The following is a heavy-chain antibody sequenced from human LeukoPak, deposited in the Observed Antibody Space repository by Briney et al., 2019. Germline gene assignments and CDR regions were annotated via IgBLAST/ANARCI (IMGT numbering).Heavy chain of an antibody. D-gene: IGHD2-21*02. V-gene: IGHV3-48*02. CDR2: ISSGSSTK. J-gene: IGHJ4*02. CDR3: ASKLYGDLLGY. CDR1: GFTFSSYS. Sequence: PGGSLRLSCVASGFTFSSYSMNWVRQAPGKGLEWLSYISSGSSTKYYADSVKGRFTISRDNAKSSLYLQMSSLRDEDTAVYYCASKLYGDLLGYWGQSSLVAVSS.